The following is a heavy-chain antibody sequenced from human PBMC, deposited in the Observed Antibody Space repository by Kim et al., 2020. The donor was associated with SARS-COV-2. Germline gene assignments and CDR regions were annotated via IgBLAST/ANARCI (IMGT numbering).Heavy chain of an antibody. V-gene: IGHV3-23*01. J-gene: IGHJ3*02. D-gene: IGHD2-2*01. Sequence: YAASGKGRFTISRDNSKNTLYLQMSSLRAEDTALYYCAKSAFYHDAFDIWGQGTMITVSS. CDR3: AKSAFYHDAFDI.